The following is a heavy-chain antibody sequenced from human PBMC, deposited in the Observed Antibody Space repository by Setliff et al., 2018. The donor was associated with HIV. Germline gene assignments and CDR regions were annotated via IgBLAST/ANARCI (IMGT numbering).Heavy chain of an antibody. J-gene: IGHJ1*01. Sequence: GASVKVSCKASGYTFTGYYMHWVRQAPGQGLEWMGWINPNSGGTNYAQKFQGRVTMTRDTSISTAYMELSRLRSDDTAVYYCARDPSYSSGQEYFQHWGQGTLVTVSS. CDR3: ARDPSYSSGQEYFQH. CDR2: INPNSGGT. D-gene: IGHD6-19*01. V-gene: IGHV1-2*02. CDR1: GYTFTGYY.